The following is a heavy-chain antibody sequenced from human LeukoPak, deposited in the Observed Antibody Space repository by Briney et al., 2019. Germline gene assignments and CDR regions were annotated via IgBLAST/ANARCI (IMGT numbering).Heavy chain of an antibody. CDR3: ARDAVERYYYYMDV. CDR2: IYHSGST. Sequence: SETLSLTCGVSGGSISSGGYSWNWIRQPPGKGLEWIGSIYHSGSTYYNPSLKSRVTISVDTSKNQFSLKLSSVTAADTAVYYCARDAVERYYYYMDVWGKGTTVTVSS. J-gene: IGHJ6*03. D-gene: IGHD1-1*01. V-gene: IGHV4-39*07. CDR1: GGSISSGGYS.